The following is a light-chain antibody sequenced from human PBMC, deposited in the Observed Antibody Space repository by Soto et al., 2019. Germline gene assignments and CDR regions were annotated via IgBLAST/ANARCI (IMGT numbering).Light chain of an antibody. V-gene: IGKV3-11*01. Sequence: EIVLTQSPATLSLSPGERATLSCRASESIRTYLAWYQQKPGQAPRLLIYDASTRATGIPARFSGSGSGTDFTLTIGSLEPEAFEIYYCQQRSNWPITFGQGTRLEIK. CDR2: DAS. J-gene: IGKJ5*01. CDR3: QQRSNWPIT. CDR1: ESIRTY.